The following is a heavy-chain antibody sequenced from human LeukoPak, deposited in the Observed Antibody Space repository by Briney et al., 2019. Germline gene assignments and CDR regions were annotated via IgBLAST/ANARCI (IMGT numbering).Heavy chain of an antibody. D-gene: IGHD2-2*01. J-gene: IGHJ2*01. CDR2: MSPNSGNT. Sequence: ASVKVSCKASGYTFTSYDINWVRQAPGQGLEWMGWMSPNSGNTGFAQKFLDRVTITRDTSISTAYMEMSGLRSDDTAVYFCARRRAPAANNWYFDLWGRGTLVAVSS. CDR3: ARRRAPAANNWYFDL. CDR1: GYTFTSYD. V-gene: IGHV1-8*03.